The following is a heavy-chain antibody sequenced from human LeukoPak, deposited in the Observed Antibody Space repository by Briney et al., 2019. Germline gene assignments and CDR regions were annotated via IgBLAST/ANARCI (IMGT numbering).Heavy chain of an antibody. CDR2: ISWNSGSI. CDR3: AKAAGYSSSWYHDY. J-gene: IGHJ4*02. V-gene: IGHV3-9*01. Sequence: PGRSLRLSCAASGFTFDDYAMHWVRQAPGKGLEWVSGISWNSGSIGYADSVKGRFTISRDNAKNSLYLQMNSLRAEDTALYYCAKAAGYSSSWYHDYWGQGTLVTVSS. D-gene: IGHD6-13*01. CDR1: GFTFDDYA.